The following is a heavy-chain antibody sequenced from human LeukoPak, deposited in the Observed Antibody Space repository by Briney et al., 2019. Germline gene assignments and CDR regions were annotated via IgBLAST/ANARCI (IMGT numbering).Heavy chain of an antibody. Sequence: ASVKVSCKASGYTFTGYYMHWVRQAPGQGLEWMGWINPNSGGTNYAHKFQGWVTMTRDTSISTAYMELSRLRSDDTAVYYCARGGPQWGAAGFDYWGQGTLVTVSS. CDR3: ARGGPQWGAAGFDY. CDR2: INPNSGGT. D-gene: IGHD6-13*01. V-gene: IGHV1-2*04. J-gene: IGHJ4*02. CDR1: GYTFTGYY.